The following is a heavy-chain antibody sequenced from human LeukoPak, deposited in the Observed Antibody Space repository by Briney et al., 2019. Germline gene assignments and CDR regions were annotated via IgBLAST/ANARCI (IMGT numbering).Heavy chain of an antibody. J-gene: IGHJ4*02. V-gene: IGHV1-18*01. CDR1: GCTFNTYG. Sequence: ASVKVSCKASGCTFNTYGFSWVRQAPGQGLEWMGWISAYNGNTNYAQKLQGRVTMTTDTSTSTAYMELRSLRSDDTAVYYCARDASSSWYTRIDYWGQGTLVTVSS. CDR2: ISAYNGNT. CDR3: ARDASSSWYTRIDY. D-gene: IGHD6-13*01.